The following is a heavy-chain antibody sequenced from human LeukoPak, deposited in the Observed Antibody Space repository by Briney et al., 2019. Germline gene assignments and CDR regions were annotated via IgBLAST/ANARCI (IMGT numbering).Heavy chain of an antibody. V-gene: IGHV3-7*03. J-gene: IGHJ6*02. CDR3: ARNNDMDV. D-gene: IGHD1/OR15-1a*01. Sequence: GGSLRLSCAASGFTLSNHWMTWVRQAPGKGPEWVANVNKDGSEKYYVDSVKGRFTISRDTAKNSPYLQMNNLRAEDTALYYCARNNDMDVWGQGTTVIVSS. CDR1: GFTLSNHW. CDR2: VNKDGSEK.